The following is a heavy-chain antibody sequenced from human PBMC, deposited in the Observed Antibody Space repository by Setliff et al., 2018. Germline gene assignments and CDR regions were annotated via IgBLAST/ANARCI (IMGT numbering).Heavy chain of an antibody. CDR2: MDPKNGDT. CDR3: ARDPTGTSFYHHDSYMDV. J-gene: IGHJ6*03. CDR1: GYNFRNYG. Sequence: ASVKVSCKTSGYNFRNYGISWVRQAPGQGPEWMGWMDPKNGDTTYAQKFQGRVTITADESTSTAYMELSSLRSEDTAVYHCARDPTGTSFYHHDSYMDVWGKGTTVTVSS. D-gene: IGHD1-7*01. V-gene: IGHV1-18*04.